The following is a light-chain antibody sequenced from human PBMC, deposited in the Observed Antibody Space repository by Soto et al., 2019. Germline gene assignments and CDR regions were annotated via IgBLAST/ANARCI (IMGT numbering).Light chain of an antibody. V-gene: IGLV2-8*01. J-gene: IGLJ1*01. Sequence: QSVLTQPPSASGSPGQSVTISCTGTKNDIGVYDFVSWYQHHPGKAPRLIIYEVVQRPSGVPDRFSGSKSGNTASLTVSGLQAADEADYYCSSYTSRSTFVFGTGTKATGL. CDR3: SSYTSRSTFV. CDR1: KNDIGVYDF. CDR2: EVV.